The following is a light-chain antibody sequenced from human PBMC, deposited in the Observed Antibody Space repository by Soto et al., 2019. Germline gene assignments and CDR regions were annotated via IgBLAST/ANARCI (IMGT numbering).Light chain of an antibody. Sequence: QSALTQPDSVSGSPGQSITISCTGTSSDVGGYNYVSWYQQHPGRAPQLIIYDVSNRPSGVSNRFSGSKSGNTASLTICGLGAEDEADYYFSSYSTSTTVLFGGGTKLTVL. CDR2: DVS. CDR3: SSYSTSTTVL. CDR1: SSDVGGYNY. J-gene: IGLJ2*01. V-gene: IGLV2-14*03.